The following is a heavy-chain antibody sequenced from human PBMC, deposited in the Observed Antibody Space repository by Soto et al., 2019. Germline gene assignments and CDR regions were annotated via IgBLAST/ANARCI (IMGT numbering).Heavy chain of an antibody. J-gene: IGHJ5*02. V-gene: IGHV1-2*02. CDR3: ARGGSITMVRGVISRFDP. Sequence: DSVKFSCQASGYTFTGYYMHWVRQAPGQGLEWMGWINPNSGGTNYAQKFQGRFTMTRDTSISTAYMELSMLRSDDTAVYYCARGGSITMVRGVISRFDPWGQGTLVTSPQ. CDR1: GYTFTGYY. D-gene: IGHD3-10*01. CDR2: INPNSGGT.